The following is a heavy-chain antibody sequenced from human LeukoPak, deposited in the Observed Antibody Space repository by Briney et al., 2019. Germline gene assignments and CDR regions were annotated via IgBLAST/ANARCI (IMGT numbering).Heavy chain of an antibody. D-gene: IGHD1-26*01. J-gene: IGHJ3*02. CDR3: ARGGSYLSAFDI. V-gene: IGHV3-53*01. CDR2: IYSGGST. Sequence: GGSLRLSCAASGFTVSSNYMSWVRQAPGKGLEWVSIIYSGGSTFYADSVKGRFTISRDNSKNTLYLQVNSLRAEDTAVYYCARGGSYLSAFDIWGQGAMVTVSS. CDR1: GFTVSSNY.